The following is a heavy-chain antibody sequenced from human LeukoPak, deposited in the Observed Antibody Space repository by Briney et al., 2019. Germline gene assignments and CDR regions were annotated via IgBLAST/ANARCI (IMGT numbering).Heavy chain of an antibody. CDR3: AISRGPGFDP. V-gene: IGHV4-34*01. J-gene: IGHJ5*02. CDR2: INHSGST. CDR1: GGSFRGYY. Sequence: PSETLSLTCAVYGGSFRGYYWSWIRQPPGKGLEWIGEINHSGSTNYNPSLKSRVTISVDTSKNQFSLKLSSVTAADTAVYYCAISRGPGFDPWGQGTLVTVSS.